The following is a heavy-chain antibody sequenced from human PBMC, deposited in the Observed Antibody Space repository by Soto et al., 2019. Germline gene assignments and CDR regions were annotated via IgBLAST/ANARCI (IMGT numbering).Heavy chain of an antibody. V-gene: IGHV1-18*01. Sequence: ASVKVSCKTSGYTFTTYVITWVRQAPGQGLEWMGWINTYNDNTNYAQKVQGRVTMITDTSTRTAYMELRSLRSDDTAVYYCARGFTYSPRGGRNYYYAMDVWGQGTTVTVSS. CDR3: ARGFTYSPRGGRNYYYAMDV. D-gene: IGHD3-16*01. CDR1: GYTFTTYV. J-gene: IGHJ6*02. CDR2: INTYNDNT.